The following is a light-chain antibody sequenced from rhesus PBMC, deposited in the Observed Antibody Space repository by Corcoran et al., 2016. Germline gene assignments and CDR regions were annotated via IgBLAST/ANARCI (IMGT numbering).Light chain of an antibody. J-gene: IGLJ1*01. CDR3: TAYAGNNAYI. V-gene: IGLV2-32*02. CDR2: EVS. CDR1: SSDIGAYNY. Sequence: QAALTQPHSVSGSPGQSVTIPCIGTSSDIGAYNYVSWYQQRPGTAPQLRIFEVSKRPSGVSPRFSGSKSGNTASLTISGLQPEDEADYYCTAYAGNNAYIFASGTRLTV.